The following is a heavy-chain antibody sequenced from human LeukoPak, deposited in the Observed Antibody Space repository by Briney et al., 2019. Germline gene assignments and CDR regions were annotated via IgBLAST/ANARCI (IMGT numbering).Heavy chain of an antibody. CDR2: INHSGST. CDR3: ASFPMMVAATPNNWFDP. Sequence: PSETLSLTCAVYGGSFSGYYWSWIRQPPGKGLEWIGEINHSGSTNYNPSLKSRVTISVDTSKNQSSLKLSSVTAADTAVYYCASFPMMVAATPNNWFDPWGQGTLVTVCS. CDR1: GGSFSGYY. J-gene: IGHJ5*02. V-gene: IGHV4-34*01. D-gene: IGHD2-15*01.